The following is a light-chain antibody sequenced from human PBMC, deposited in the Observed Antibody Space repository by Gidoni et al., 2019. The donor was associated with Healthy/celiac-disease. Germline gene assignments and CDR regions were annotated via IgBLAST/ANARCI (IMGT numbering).Light chain of an antibody. V-gene: IGKV3-20*01. CDR1: QSVSSSY. Sequence: ETVSPPSPCTLSLSPGERATLSCRASQSVSSSYLAWYQQTPGQPPRLLNDGASSRATGIPERSSGSGARKDFTLTSSRLEPEDLAEYYCQQNGRSPGLTFGGGTKVEIK. CDR3: QQNGRSPGLT. CDR2: GAS. J-gene: IGKJ4*01.